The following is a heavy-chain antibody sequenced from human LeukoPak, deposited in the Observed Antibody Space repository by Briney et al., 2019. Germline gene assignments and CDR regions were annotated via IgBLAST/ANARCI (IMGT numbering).Heavy chain of an antibody. CDR3: ARDLSDYGDMGNDAFDI. J-gene: IGHJ3*02. D-gene: IGHD4-17*01. Sequence: GSLRLSCAASGFTFSSYSMNWVRQAPGKGREWVSSISSSSSYIYYADSVKGRFTISRDNAKNSLYLQMNSLRAEDTAVYYCARDLSDYGDMGNDAFDIWGQGTMVTVSS. CDR2: ISSSSSYI. CDR1: GFTFSSYS. V-gene: IGHV3-21*01.